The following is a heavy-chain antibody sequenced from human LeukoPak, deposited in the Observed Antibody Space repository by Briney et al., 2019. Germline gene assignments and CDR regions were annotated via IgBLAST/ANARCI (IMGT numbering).Heavy chain of an antibody. V-gene: IGHV1-2*02. J-gene: IGHJ4*02. CDR3: ARGVGYCSGGSCPHFDY. CDR2: INPNSGGT. Sequence: ASVKVSCKASGYTFSGFYIHWVRQAPGQGLEWMGWINPNSGGTNYAQKFQGRVTMTRDTSISTAYMELGRLRSDDTAVYYCARGVGYCSGGSCPHFDYWGQGTLVTVSS. CDR1: GYTFSGFY. D-gene: IGHD2-15*01.